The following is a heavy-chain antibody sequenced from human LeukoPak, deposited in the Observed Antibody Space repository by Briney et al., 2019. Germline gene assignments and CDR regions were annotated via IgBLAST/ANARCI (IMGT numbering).Heavy chain of an antibody. V-gene: IGHV3-30*02. Sequence: GGSLRLSCAASGFTFSGSALHWVRQAPGKGLEWVAFIRYDGSNKYYADSVKGRFTISRDNSKNTLYLHVNSLRPEDTAVYYCAKDRGYYDSSGYYYDQYYFDYWGQGTLVTVSS. J-gene: IGHJ4*02. CDR2: IRYDGSNK. CDR1: GFTFSGSA. D-gene: IGHD3-22*01. CDR3: AKDRGYYDSSGYYYDQYYFDY.